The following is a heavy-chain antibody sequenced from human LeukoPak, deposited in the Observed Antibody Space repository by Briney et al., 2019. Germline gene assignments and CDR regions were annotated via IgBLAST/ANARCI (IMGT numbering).Heavy chain of an antibody. Sequence: SETLSLTCTVSGGSINSSNYYWGWIRQPPGKGLEWIGGIYYSGSTYYNPSLKSRVSISVDTSKDQFSLKLSSVTAADTAVYYCARHRDSSGWYDFDYWGQGTLVTVSS. V-gene: IGHV4-39*01. CDR2: IYYSGST. D-gene: IGHD6-19*01. CDR1: GGSINSSNYY. CDR3: ARHRDSSGWYDFDY. J-gene: IGHJ4*02.